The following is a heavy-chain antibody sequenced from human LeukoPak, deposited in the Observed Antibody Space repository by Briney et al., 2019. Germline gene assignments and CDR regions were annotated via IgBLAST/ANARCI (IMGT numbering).Heavy chain of an antibody. V-gene: IGHV3-23*01. CDR3: AKDRYYGSGNYYREFDY. D-gene: IGHD3-10*01. CDR2: ISGSGDST. Sequence: GGSLRLSCAASGFTFRSYAMSWVRQAPGKGLQWVSAISGSGDSTYYADSVQGRFTISRDNSKNTLYLQMNSLRAEDTAVYYCAKDRYYGSGNYYREFDYWGQGTLATVSS. CDR1: GFTFRSYA. J-gene: IGHJ4*02.